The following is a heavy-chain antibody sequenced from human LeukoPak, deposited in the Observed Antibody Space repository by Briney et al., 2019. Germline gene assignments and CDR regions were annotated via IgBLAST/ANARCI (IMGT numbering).Heavy chain of an antibody. Sequence: PGGSLRLSCAASGFTFSSYGMHWVRQAPGKGLEWVAVIWYDGSNKYYADSVKGRFTISRDNSKNTLYLQMNSLRAEDTAVYYCARAQYTVFGSSWFRPPDLEIDYWGQGTLVTVSS. CDR2: IWYDGSNK. CDR3: ARAQYTVFGSSWFRPPDLEIDY. D-gene: IGHD6-13*01. J-gene: IGHJ4*02. V-gene: IGHV3-33*01. CDR1: GFTFSSYG.